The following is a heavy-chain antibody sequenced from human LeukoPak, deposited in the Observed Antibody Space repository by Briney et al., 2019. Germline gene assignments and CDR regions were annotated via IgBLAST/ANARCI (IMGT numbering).Heavy chain of an antibody. J-gene: IGHJ5*02. D-gene: IGHD6-19*01. CDR1: GGSISSYY. CDR2: INHSGST. V-gene: IGHV4-34*01. Sequence: SSETLSLTCSVSGGSISSYYWSWIRQPPGKGLEWIGEINHSGSTNYNPSLKSRVTISVDTSKNQFSLKLSSVTAADTAVYYCARLRPLAIAVAGTRGWFDPWGQGTLVTVSS. CDR3: ARLRPLAIAVAGTRGWFDP.